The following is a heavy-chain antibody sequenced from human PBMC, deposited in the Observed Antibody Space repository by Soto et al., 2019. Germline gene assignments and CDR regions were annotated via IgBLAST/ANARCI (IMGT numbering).Heavy chain of an antibody. J-gene: IGHJ6*03. D-gene: IGHD3-10*01. Sequence: QLQLQESGPGLVKPSETLSLTCTVSGGSISSSSYYWGWIRQPPGKGLEWIGRIYYSGSTYYNPSLKSRVTISVDTSKNQFSLKLSSVTAADTAVYYCARHAPGRFGLSYYYYYYMDVWGKGTTVTVSS. CDR1: GGSISSSSYY. CDR3: ARHAPGRFGLSYYYYYYMDV. CDR2: IYYSGST. V-gene: IGHV4-39*01.